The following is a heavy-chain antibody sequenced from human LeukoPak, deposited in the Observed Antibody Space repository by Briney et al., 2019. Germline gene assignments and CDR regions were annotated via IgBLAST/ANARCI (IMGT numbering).Heavy chain of an antibody. J-gene: IGHJ5*02. CDR2: GNESGGT. CDR1: GGSFNGYY. Sequence: SETLSLTCAVYGGSFNGYYWSWIRQPPGKGLEWIGEGNESGGTKYNPSLKSRVTISADSSKNQFFLKLSSVTAADTAVYHCAKNGQGGFSFDPWGQGILVTVSS. CDR3: AKNGQGGFSFDP. D-gene: IGHD1-26*01. V-gene: IGHV4-34*01.